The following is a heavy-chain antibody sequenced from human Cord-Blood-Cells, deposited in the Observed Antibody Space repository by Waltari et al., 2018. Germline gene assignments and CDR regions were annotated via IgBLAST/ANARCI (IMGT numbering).Heavy chain of an antibody. J-gene: IGHJ4*02. CDR2: IDWDDDK. CDR3: ARMYSSGWYYFDY. D-gene: IGHD6-19*01. V-gene: IGHV2-70*04. Sequence: QVTLKESGPALVKPTQTLTLTCTFSGFSLSTSGMRVSWIRQPPGKALEWLARIDWDDDKFYSTALKTRLTISKDTPKNQVVLTMTNMDPVDTATYYCARMYSSGWYYFDYWGQGTLVTVAS. CDR1: GFSLSTSGMR.